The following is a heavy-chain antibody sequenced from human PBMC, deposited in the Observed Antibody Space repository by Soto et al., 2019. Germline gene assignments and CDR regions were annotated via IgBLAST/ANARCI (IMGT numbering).Heavy chain of an antibody. V-gene: IGHV4-34*01. Sequence: QVQLQQWGAGMLKPSETLSLTCAVYGGSFSGYYWSWIRQPPGKGLEWIGEINHSGSTNYNPSLTSRLTISVYTSRNQFSLTPTSVTAADTAVYYCARSRDGYNPLDYWGQGTLVTVSS. J-gene: IGHJ4*02. CDR2: INHSGST. CDR3: ARSRDGYNPLDY. CDR1: GGSFSGYY. D-gene: IGHD5-12*01.